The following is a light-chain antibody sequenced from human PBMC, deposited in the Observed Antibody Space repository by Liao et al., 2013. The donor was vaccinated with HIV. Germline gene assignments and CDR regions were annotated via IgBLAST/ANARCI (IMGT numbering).Light chain of an antibody. Sequence: SYELTQPPSVSVSPGQTATITCSGDKLGDRYACWYQQKTGQSPVLVIYQDNKRPSGIPERFSGSNSGTTATLTISGTQAVDEAEYYCQAWDTNTVVFGGGTKLTVL. V-gene: IGLV3-1*01. CDR1: KLGDRY. CDR2: QDN. J-gene: IGLJ2*01. CDR3: QAWDTNTVV.